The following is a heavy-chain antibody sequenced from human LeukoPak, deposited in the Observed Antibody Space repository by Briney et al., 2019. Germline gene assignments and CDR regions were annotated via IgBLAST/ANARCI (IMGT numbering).Heavy chain of an antibody. V-gene: IGHV3-53*01. CDR2: IYSGGST. CDR1: GFTFSSYG. J-gene: IGHJ4*02. Sequence: GGSLRLSCAASGFTFSSYGMHWVRQAPGKGLEWVSIIYSGGSTYYADSVQGRFTISRDNSKNTLFLQMNSLRAEDTAVYYCASCSSSPATFDYWGQGTLVTVSS. CDR3: ASCSSSPATFDY. D-gene: IGHD6-13*01.